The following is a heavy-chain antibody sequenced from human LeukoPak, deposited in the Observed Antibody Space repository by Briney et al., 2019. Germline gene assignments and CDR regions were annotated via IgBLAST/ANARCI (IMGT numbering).Heavy chain of an antibody. CDR3: ARARKSGGITMLRGVKDRGWFDP. Sequence: GGSLRLSRAASGFTFSSYWMSWVRQAPGKGLEWVANIKEDGRQKYYVGSVKGRFTISRDNAKNSQYLQMNSLRAEDTALYYCARARKSGGITMLRGVKDRGWFDPWGQGTLVTVSS. CDR2: IKEDGRQK. CDR1: GFTFSSYW. V-gene: IGHV3-7*01. D-gene: IGHD3-10*01. J-gene: IGHJ5*02.